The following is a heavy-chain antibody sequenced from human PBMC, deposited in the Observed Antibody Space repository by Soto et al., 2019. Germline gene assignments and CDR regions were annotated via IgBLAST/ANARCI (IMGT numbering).Heavy chain of an antibody. CDR2: VYFVGNS. Sequence: PSETLSLTCTVSGDSISSASYFWGWIRQPPGKGLEWIGSVYFVGNSYYNPSRKSRVSISVDASKNQFSLRLSSMPAADTGVYYCARASGGHSGWGHWSDPWGQGTLVTVSS. CDR1: GDSISSASYF. J-gene: IGHJ5*02. V-gene: IGHV4-39*01. D-gene: IGHD2-21*02. CDR3: ARASGGHSGWGHWSDP.